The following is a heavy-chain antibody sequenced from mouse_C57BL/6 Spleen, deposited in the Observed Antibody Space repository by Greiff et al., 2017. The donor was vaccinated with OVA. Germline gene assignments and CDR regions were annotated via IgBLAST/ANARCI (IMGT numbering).Heavy chain of an antibody. CDR3: ARHEGSRYYYAMDY. Sequence: VKLVESGPGLVAPSQSLSITCTVSGFSLTSYGVHWVRQPPGKGLEWLVVIWSDGSTTYNSALKSRLSISKDNSKSQVFLKMTSLQTDDTAMYYCARHEGSRYYYAMDYWGQGTSVTVSS. J-gene: IGHJ4*01. CDR2: IWSDGST. CDR1: GFSLTSYG. V-gene: IGHV2-6-1*01.